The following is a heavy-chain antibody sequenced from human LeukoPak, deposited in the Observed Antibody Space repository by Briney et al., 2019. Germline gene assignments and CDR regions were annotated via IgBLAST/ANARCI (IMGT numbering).Heavy chain of an antibody. Sequence: ASVKVSCKASGGTFISYAISWVRQAPGQGREWMGGIMPIFGIANYAQKFQGRVTITADKSTSTAYMELRSLRSEDTAVYYCASTKDTAMVTEAPLNWFDPWGQGTLVTVSS. CDR1: GGTFISYA. J-gene: IGHJ5*02. V-gene: IGHV1-69*10. D-gene: IGHD5-18*01. CDR3: ASTKDTAMVTEAPLNWFDP. CDR2: IMPIFGIA.